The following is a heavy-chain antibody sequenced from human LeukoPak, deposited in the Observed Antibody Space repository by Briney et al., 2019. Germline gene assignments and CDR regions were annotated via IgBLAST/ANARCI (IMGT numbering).Heavy chain of an antibody. V-gene: IGHV4-34*01. CDR3: ARGIVASTSGAFDI. J-gene: IGHJ3*02. CDR2: INHSGST. Sequence: SETLSLTCAVYGGSFSGYYWSWIRQPPGKGLEWIGEINHSGSTNYNPSLKSRVTISVDTSKNQFSLKLSSVTAADTAVYSCARGIVASTSGAFDIWGQGTMVTLSS. D-gene: IGHD2-15*01. CDR1: GGSFSGYY.